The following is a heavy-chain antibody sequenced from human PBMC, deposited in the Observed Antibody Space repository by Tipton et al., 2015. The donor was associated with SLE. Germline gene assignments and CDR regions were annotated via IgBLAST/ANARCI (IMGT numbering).Heavy chain of an antibody. D-gene: IGHD2-21*01. CDR1: GGSISSSSYY. CDR2: IYHSGST. Sequence: TLSLTCTVSGGSISSSSYYWGWIRQPPGKGLEWIGSIYHSGSTYHNPSLKSRVTISVDTSKNQFSLKLSSVTAADTAVHYCARVRVILRFYYYYAMDVWAKGPRSPSP. V-gene: IGHV4-39*07. J-gene: IGHJ6*02. CDR3: ARVRVILRFYYYYAMDV.